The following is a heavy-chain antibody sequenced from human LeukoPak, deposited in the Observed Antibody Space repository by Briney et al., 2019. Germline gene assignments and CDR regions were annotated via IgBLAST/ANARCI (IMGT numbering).Heavy chain of an antibody. D-gene: IGHD4-23*01. J-gene: IGHJ5*02. CDR3: ARDHGGRPNWFDP. CDR2: INPNSGGT. V-gene: IGHV1-2*02. CDR1: GYTFTGYY. Sequence: ASVKVSCKASGYTFTGYYMHWVRQAPGQGLEWMGWINPNSGGTNYAQKFQGRVTMTRDTSISTAYMELSRLRSDDTAVYYCARDHGGRPNWFDPWGQGTLVTVSS.